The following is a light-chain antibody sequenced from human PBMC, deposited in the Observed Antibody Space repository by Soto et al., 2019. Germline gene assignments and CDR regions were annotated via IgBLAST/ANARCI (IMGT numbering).Light chain of an antibody. CDR1: QSVSSY. Sequence: EIVLTQSPATLSLSPGEIATLSCRASQSVSSYLAWYQQKPGQAPRLLIYDASNRATGIPARFSGSGSGTDFTLPISSLEPEDFAVYYCQQRSNWPPQWTFGQGTKVELK. V-gene: IGKV3-11*01. CDR2: DAS. J-gene: IGKJ1*01. CDR3: QQRSNWPPQWT.